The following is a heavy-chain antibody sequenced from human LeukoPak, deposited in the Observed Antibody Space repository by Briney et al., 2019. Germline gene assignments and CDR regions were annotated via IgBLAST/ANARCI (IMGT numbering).Heavy chain of an antibody. Sequence: GASVKVSCKASGYTFTSYGISWVRQAPGQGLEWMGWISAYNGNTNYAQKLQGRVTMTRDTSISTAYMELSRLRSDDTAVYYCARTYYDFWSGYLYYYYGMDVWGQGTTVTVSS. D-gene: IGHD3-3*01. V-gene: IGHV1-18*01. J-gene: IGHJ6*02. CDR2: ISAYNGNT. CDR3: ARTYYDFWSGYLYYYYGMDV. CDR1: GYTFTSYG.